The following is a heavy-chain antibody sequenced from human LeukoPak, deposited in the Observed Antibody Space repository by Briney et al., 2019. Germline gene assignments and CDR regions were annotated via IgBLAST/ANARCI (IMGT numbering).Heavy chain of an antibody. CDR1: GFTFSSYW. Sequence: GGSLRLSCAASGFTFSSYWMHWVRQTPGKGLVWVSRINGAGSSISYADSVKGRVTISRDNAKNTLYLQMNNLRAEDTAVYYCARGGDYKNDYWGQETLVTVSS. CDR3: ARGGDYKNDY. D-gene: IGHD4-17*01. J-gene: IGHJ4*02. V-gene: IGHV3-74*01. CDR2: INGAGSSI.